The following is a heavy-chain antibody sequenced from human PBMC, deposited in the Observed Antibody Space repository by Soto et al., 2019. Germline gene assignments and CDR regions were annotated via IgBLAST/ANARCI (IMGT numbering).Heavy chain of an antibody. J-gene: IGHJ2*01. V-gene: IGHV4-34*01. CDR1: GGSFSDYY. Sequence: QVRLQQWGAGLLKPSETLPLTCAVYGGSFSDYYWSWIRQPPGKGLEWIGEINPSVSTNYNPPLQSRVTISVDTSDNQFALKLNFLTAADTAVYYYSREVPSRYFDLWGRGTPGTVSS. CDR3: SREVPSRYFDL. D-gene: IGHD3-10*01. CDR2: INPSVST.